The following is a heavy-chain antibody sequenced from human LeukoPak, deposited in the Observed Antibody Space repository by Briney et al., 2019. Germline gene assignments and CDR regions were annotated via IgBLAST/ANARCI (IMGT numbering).Heavy chain of an antibody. Sequence: VASVKVSCKVSGYTLTELSMHWVRQAPGQGLEWMGIINSSGGSTSYAQKFQGRVTMTRDTSKNQFSLKLSSVTAADTAVYYCARESAYCGGDCYSSFDYWGQGTLVTVSS. CDR1: GYTLTELS. CDR2: INSSGGST. J-gene: IGHJ4*02. CDR3: ARESAYCGGDCYSSFDY. D-gene: IGHD2-21*01. V-gene: IGHV1-46*01.